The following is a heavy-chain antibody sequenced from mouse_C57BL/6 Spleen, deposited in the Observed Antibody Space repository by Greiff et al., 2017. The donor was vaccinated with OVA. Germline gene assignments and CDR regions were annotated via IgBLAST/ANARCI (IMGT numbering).Heavy chain of an antibody. Sequence: EVKLMESGEGLVKPGGSLKLSCAASGFTFSSYAMSWVRQTPEKRLEWVAYISSGGDYIYYADTVKGRFTISRDNARNTLYLQMSSLKSEDTAMYYCTRDGGTMMRYYFDYWGQGTTLTVSS. CDR3: TRDGGTMMRYYFDY. J-gene: IGHJ2*01. CDR1: GFTFSSYA. D-gene: IGHD2-4*01. CDR2: ISSGGDYI. V-gene: IGHV5-9-1*02.